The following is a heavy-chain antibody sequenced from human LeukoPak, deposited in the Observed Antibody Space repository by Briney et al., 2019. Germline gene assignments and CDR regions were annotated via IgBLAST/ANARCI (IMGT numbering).Heavy chain of an antibody. CDR2: ISPSGGST. V-gene: IGHV1-46*01. D-gene: IGHD3-22*01. Sequence: ASVKVSCKASGYSFTSYYMHWVRQAPGQGLEWMGVISPSGGSTTYAQRFKGSVTMTRDTSTGTVYMELSSLRSEDTAGYYCAKMGDTSGYYYVDYWGQGTLVTVSS. CDR3: AKMGDTSGYYYVDY. J-gene: IGHJ4*02. CDR1: GYSFTSYY.